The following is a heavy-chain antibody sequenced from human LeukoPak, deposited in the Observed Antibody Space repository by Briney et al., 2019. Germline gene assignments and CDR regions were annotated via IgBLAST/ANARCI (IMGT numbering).Heavy chain of an antibody. CDR2: IYTSGST. CDR3: ARVYCSSTSCYSAYYYYYMDV. J-gene: IGHJ6*03. V-gene: IGHV4-4*07. Sequence: SETLSLTCTVSGGSIGSHYWSWIRQPAGKGLEWIGRIYTSGSTNYNPSLKSRVTISVDTSKNQFSLKLSSVTAADTAVYYCARVYCSSTSCYSAYYYYYMDVWGKGTTVTVSS. D-gene: IGHD2-2*01. CDR1: GGSIGSHY.